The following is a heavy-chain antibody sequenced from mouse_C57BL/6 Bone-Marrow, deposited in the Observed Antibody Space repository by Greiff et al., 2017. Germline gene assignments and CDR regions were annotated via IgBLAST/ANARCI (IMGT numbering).Heavy chain of an antibody. Sequence: QVQLQQPGAELVMPGASVKLSCKASGYTFTSYWMHWVKQRPGQGLEWIGEIDPSDSYTNYNQKFKGKSTLTVDKSSSTAYMQLSSLTSEDSAVYYCARYNSYCAMDYWGQGTSVTVSS. J-gene: IGHJ4*01. V-gene: IGHV1-69*01. CDR2: IDPSDSYT. CDR3: ARYNSYCAMDY. CDR1: GYTFTSYW.